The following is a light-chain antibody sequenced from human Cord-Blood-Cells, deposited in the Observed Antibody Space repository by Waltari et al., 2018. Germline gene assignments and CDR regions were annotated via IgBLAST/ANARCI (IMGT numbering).Light chain of an antibody. CDR1: QSISSY. V-gene: IGKV1-39*01. CDR2: AAS. J-gene: IGKJ3*01. CDR3: QQSYSTPFT. Sequence: DIQMTQSPSSLSASVGDRVTITCRASQSISSYLNWYQQKPGKAPKLLIYAASSLQSGVPSRFSGSGSGTYFTLTISSLQPEDFATYYCQQSYSTPFTFGPGTKVDI.